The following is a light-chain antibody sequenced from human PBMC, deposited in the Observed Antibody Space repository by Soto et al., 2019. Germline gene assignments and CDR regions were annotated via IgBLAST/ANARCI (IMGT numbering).Light chain of an antibody. Sequence: EIVMTQSPAILSVSPGERDTLSCRASQSVSSHLAWYQQRPGQSPRLLIYGGSPRATDVPARFSGSGSGTDFTLTTSSLHSEDSGLYYGQEYNKCPLFTFGTETRVDIK. CDR2: GGS. CDR3: QEYNKCPLFT. CDR1: QSVSSH. J-gene: IGKJ3*01. V-gene: IGKV3-15*01.